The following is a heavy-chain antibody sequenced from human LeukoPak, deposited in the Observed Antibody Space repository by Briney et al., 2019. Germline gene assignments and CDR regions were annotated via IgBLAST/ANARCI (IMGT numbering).Heavy chain of an antibody. D-gene: IGHD3-16*02. CDR3: ARGFPPYDYVWGSYRLYYFDY. CDR1: GGSFSGYC. V-gene: IGHV4-34*01. Sequence: SETLSLTCAVYGGSFSGYCWSRIRQPPGKGLEWIGEINHSGSTNYNPSLKSRVTISVNTSKDQFSLKLSSVHAAVMAVYYCARGFPPYDYVWGSYRLYYFDYWGQGTLVTVCS. J-gene: IGHJ4*02. CDR2: INHSGST.